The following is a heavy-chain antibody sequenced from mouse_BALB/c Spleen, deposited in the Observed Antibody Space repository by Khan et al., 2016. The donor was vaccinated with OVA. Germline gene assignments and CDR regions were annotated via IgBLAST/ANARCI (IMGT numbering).Heavy chain of an antibody. CDR1: GFSLTTYG. J-gene: IGHJ3*01. CDR2: IWSGGST. V-gene: IGHV2-2*02. D-gene: IGHD2-4*01. Sequence: QVQLKQSGPGLVQPSQSLSITCTVSGFSLTTYGVHWVRQSPGKGLEWLGVIWSGGSTDYNAAFIYRLSISKENANSQVFFKRNSLQANDTAIYYCARNYDYDEGLAYWGQGTLVTVSA. CDR3: ARNYDYDEGLAY.